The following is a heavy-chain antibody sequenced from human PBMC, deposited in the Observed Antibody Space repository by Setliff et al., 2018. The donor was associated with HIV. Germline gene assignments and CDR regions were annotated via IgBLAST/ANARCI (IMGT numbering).Heavy chain of an antibody. CDR3: ARDSELGLNYHYGMAV. Sequence: SETLSLTCTVSGGSISSHYWSWIRQPAGKGLEWIGRIYTSGNTNYNPSLKSRVTMSVDTSKNQFSLKLSSVTAADTAVYYCARDSELGLNYHYGMAVWGQGTTVTVSS. J-gene: IGHJ6*02. CDR2: IYTSGNT. CDR1: GGSISSHY. V-gene: IGHV4-4*07. D-gene: IGHD1-26*01.